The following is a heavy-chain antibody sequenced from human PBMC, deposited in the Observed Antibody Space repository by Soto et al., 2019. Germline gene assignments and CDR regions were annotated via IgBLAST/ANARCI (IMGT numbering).Heavy chain of an antibody. J-gene: IGHJ4*02. CDR1: GFTFSSYA. Sequence: QVQLVESGGGVVQPGRSLRLSCAASGFTFSSYAMHWVRQAPGKGLEWVAVISYDGSNKYYADSVKGRFTISRDNSKNTLYLQMNSLRAEDTAVYYCPRGWSGYFDYWGQGTLVTVSS. V-gene: IGHV3-30-3*01. CDR2: ISYDGSNK. D-gene: IGHD3-3*01. CDR3: PRGWSGYFDY.